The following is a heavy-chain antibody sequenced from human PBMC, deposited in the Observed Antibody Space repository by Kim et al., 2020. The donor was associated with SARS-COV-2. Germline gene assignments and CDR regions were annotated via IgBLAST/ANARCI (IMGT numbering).Heavy chain of an antibody. CDR2: INTNTGNP. D-gene: IGHD3-16*01. J-gene: IGHJ5*02. V-gene: IGHV7-4-1*02. Sequence: ASVKVSCKASGYTFTSYAMNWVRQAPGQGLEWMGWINTNTGNPTYAQGFTGRFVFSLDTSVSTAYLQISSLKAEDTAVYYCARGKRVMNRLGGLNWFDPWGQGTLVTVSS. CDR3: ARGKRVMNRLGGLNWFDP. CDR1: GYTFTSYA.